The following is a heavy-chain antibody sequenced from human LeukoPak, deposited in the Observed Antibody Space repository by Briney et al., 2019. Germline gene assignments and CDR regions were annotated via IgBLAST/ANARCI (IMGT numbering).Heavy chain of an antibody. D-gene: IGHD3-3*01. CDR1: GGSISSYY. J-gene: IGHJ6*03. Sequence: SETLSLTCTVSGGSISSYYWSWIRQPPGKGLEWIGYIYYSGSTNYNPSLKSRVTISVDTSKNQFSLKLSSVTAADTAVYYCARTSYYDFWSGYSPVYYYYYYMDVWGKGTTVTVSS. CDR3: ARTSYYDFWSGYSPVYYYYYYMDV. CDR2: IYYSGST. V-gene: IGHV4-59*12.